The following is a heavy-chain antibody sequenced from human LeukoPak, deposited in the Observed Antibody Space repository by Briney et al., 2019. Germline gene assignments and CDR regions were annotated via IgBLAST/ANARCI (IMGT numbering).Heavy chain of an antibody. J-gene: IGHJ4*02. CDR3: ARTYYYDSSGYADY. D-gene: IGHD3-22*01. CDR2: IYYSGST. V-gene: IGHV4-39*07. Sequence: SGTLSLTCTVSGGSISSSSYYWGWIRQPPGKGLEWIGSIYYSGSTYYNPSLKSRVTISVDTSKNQFSLKLSSVTAADTAVYYCARTYYYDSSGYADYWGQGTLVTVSS. CDR1: GGSISSSSYY.